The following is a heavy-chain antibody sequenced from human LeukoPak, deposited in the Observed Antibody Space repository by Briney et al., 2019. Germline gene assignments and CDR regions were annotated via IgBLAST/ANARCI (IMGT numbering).Heavy chain of an antibody. CDR3: ASNGRNSGSFLQLDC. Sequence: PGGPLRLPCAPSGFPVSTPYLSGPPKPPGKGLEGLSVVYSGGNTYYTDSVKGRFNISRDNSKNTLYLQMNSLRTEDTAVYYCASNGRNSGSFLQLDCWGQGTLVTVSS. V-gene: IGHV3-66*02. D-gene: IGHD1-26*01. CDR1: GFPVSTPY. CDR2: VYSGGNT. J-gene: IGHJ4*02.